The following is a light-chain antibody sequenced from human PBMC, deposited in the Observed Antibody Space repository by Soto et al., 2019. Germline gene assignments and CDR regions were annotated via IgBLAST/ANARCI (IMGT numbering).Light chain of an antibody. V-gene: IGKV1-27*01. J-gene: IGKJ4*01. CDR2: GAS. CDR1: QGIRNY. CDR3: QKYNSVPLT. Sequence: DVQMTQSPSSLSASVGDRVTITCRASQGIRNYLAWYQQKPGKVPKLLIYGASTLQSGAPSRFSGSGSGTDFTLTISSLQPEDVATYYCQKYNSVPLTFGGGTKVEIK.